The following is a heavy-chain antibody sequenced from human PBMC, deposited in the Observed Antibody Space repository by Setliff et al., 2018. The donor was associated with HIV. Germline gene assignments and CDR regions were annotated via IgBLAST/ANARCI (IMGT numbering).Heavy chain of an antibody. J-gene: IGHJ6*02. V-gene: IGHV4-34*01. CDR2: INHSGST. CDR1: GGSFSGYY. Sequence: SETLSLTCAVYGGSFSGYYWSWIRQPPGKELEWIGEINHSGSTYYNPSRKSRVTISVDTSKNQFSLKLSSVTAADTAVYYCARRPAGAVAGGYGMDVWGQGTTVTVSS. CDR3: ARRPAGAVAGGYGMDV. D-gene: IGHD6-19*01.